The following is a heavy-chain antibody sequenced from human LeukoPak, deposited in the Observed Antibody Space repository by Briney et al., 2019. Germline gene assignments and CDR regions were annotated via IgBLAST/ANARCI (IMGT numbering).Heavy chain of an antibody. V-gene: IGHV3-7*01. CDR3: SRDANYYDSSRHYFDAFDI. CDR1: GFTFSKYW. Sequence: PGESLRLSCAASGFTFSKYWMTWVRQAPGKGLEWVANIRGDGSVKYLLDSVKGRFTISRDNVKNSLSLEMNNLIAEDTAVYYCSRDANYYDSSRHYFDAFDIWGQGTMVTVSS. D-gene: IGHD3-22*01. J-gene: IGHJ3*02. CDR2: IRGDGSVK.